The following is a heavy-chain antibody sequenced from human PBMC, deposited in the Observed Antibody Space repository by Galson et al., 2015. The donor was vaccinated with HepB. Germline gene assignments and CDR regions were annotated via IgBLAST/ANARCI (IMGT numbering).Heavy chain of an antibody. CDR3: ARDRYYDSSGPGFDY. CDR2: IWYDGSNK. CDR1: GFTFSSYG. V-gene: IGHV3-33*01. Sequence: SLRLSCAASGFTFSSYGMHWVRQAPGKGLEWVAVIWYDGSNKYYADSVKGRFTISRDNSKNTLYLQMNSLRAEDTAVYYCARDRYYDSSGPGFDYWGQGTLVTVSS. J-gene: IGHJ4*02. D-gene: IGHD3-22*01.